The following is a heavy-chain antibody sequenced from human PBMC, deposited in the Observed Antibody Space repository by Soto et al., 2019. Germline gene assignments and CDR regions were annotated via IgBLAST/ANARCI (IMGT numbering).Heavy chain of an antibody. CDR2: TYYTGSS. J-gene: IGHJ6*02. CDR1: GDSVGNGPYY. Sequence: QVRLQESGPGLVKPSETLSLSCLVSGDSVGNGPYYWSWIRHPPGKGLEWIGYTYYTGSSNLTPFLESRVNISIDMSNNQFYLTRRSVTAADAAVYFCAKVGTRCYSGGCYYYYGLGVWGQGTTVAISS. D-gene: IGHD1-26*01. CDR3: AKVGTRCYSGGCYYYYGLGV. V-gene: IGHV4-61*01.